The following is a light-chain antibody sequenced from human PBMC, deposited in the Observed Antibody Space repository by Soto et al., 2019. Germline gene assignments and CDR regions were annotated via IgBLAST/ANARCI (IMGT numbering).Light chain of an antibody. CDR1: QSLSSGY. CDR2: AAS. Sequence: DIVFTQSPCTLSLSPGERATLSCRASQSLSSGYLAWYQQKPGQAPRILIYAASSRATGIPDRFSGSGSGTDFTLTISRLEPEDFAVYYCHQYDTSPRTFGQGTKVDIK. CDR3: HQYDTSPRT. V-gene: IGKV3-20*01. J-gene: IGKJ1*01.